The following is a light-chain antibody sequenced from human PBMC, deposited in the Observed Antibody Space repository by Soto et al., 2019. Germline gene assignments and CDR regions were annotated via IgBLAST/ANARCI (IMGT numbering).Light chain of an antibody. CDR3: QNFGDSPFT. J-gene: IGKJ3*01. CDR2: GAS. V-gene: IGKV3-20*01. CDR1: ESISSHY. Sequence: EVVLMQSPDTLSLSPGERATLSCRASESISSHYLAWYQHKPGQAPRLLIFGASTRATGIPDIFSGSWSGTDFTLTISRLEPEDFAMYYCQNFGDSPFTFGPGTKVDIK.